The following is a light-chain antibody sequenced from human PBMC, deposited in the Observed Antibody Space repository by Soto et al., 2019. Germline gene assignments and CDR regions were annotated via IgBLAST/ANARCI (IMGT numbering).Light chain of an antibody. J-gene: IGKJ1*01. V-gene: IGKV1-5*03. CDR3: QPYNTYRT. Sequence: DIPMTQSPSTLSASIGDRVTITCRASQSIGSWLAWYQQKPAKAPKLLIYKASILESGVPSRFSGSGSGKAFSLTISSMQPEVFAAYYCQPYNTYRTFDQGTKVEIK. CDR1: QSIGSW. CDR2: KAS.